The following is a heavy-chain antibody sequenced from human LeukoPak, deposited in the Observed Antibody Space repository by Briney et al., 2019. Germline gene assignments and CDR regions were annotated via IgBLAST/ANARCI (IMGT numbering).Heavy chain of an antibody. V-gene: IGHV1-69*13. Sequence: GASVKVSCKASGGTFSSYAISWVRQAPGQGLEWMGGIIPIFGTANYAQKFQGRVTITADESTSTAYMELSSLRSEDTAVYYCARDQRLSYDSSGYPVRWFDPWGQGTLVTVSS. CDR3: ARDQRLSYDSSGYPVRWFDP. CDR2: IIPIFGTA. J-gene: IGHJ5*02. CDR1: GGTFSSYA. D-gene: IGHD3-22*01.